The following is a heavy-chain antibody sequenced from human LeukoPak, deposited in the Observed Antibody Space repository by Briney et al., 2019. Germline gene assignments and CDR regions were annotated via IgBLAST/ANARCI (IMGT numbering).Heavy chain of an antibody. D-gene: IGHD3-22*01. Sequence: ASVKVSCKASGGTFSSYTISWVRQAPGQGLEWMGIINPSGGSTSYAQKFQGRVTMTRDTSTSTVYMELSSLRSEDTAVYYCARDLGFNYDSSGYYDFDYWGQGTLVTVSS. V-gene: IGHV1-46*01. CDR2: INPSGGST. CDR3: ARDLGFNYDSSGYYDFDY. J-gene: IGHJ4*02. CDR1: GGTFSSYT.